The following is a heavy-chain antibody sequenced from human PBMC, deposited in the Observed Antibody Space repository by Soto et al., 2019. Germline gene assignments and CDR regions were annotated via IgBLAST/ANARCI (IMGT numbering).Heavy chain of an antibody. CDR3: ARDPGSQWFDP. CDR1: GGTFSSYS. J-gene: IGHJ5*02. CDR2: IIPIFGTA. V-gene: IGHV1-69*13. Sequence: SVNVSCKSSGGTFSSYSISWVRQAPGQGLEWMGGIIPIFGTANYAQKFQGRVTITADESTSTAYMELSSLRSEDTAVYYCARDPGSQWFDPWGQGTLVTVSS.